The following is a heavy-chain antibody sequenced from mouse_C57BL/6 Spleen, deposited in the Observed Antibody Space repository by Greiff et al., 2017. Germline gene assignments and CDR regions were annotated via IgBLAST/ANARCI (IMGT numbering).Heavy chain of an antibody. CDR2: IYPGAGDT. D-gene: IGHD1-1*01. CDR3: ARGYYGSSYVAWFAY. CDR1: GYAFSSYW. Sequence: VQLQQSGAELVKPGASVKISCKASGYAFSSYWMNWVKQRPGKGLEWIGQIYPGAGDTNYNEKFKGKATLTADKSSSTAYMQLSSLTSEDAAVYFCARGYYGSSYVAWFAYWGQGTLVTVSA. J-gene: IGHJ3*01. V-gene: IGHV1-80*01.